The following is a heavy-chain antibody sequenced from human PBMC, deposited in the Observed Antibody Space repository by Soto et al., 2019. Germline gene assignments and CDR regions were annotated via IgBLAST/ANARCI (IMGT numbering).Heavy chain of an antibody. CDR2: IYYGGST. Sequence: SETLSLTCTVSGGSISSSNYYWAWFRQPPGKGLVWIASIYYGGSTYYNPSLKSRVTISVDTSKNQFSLKLSSVTAADTAVYYCVRQEEYNYGLSYFEYWGQGTLVTVSS. CDR3: VRQEEYNYGLSYFEY. J-gene: IGHJ4*02. V-gene: IGHV4-39*01. D-gene: IGHD5-18*01. CDR1: GGSISSSNYY.